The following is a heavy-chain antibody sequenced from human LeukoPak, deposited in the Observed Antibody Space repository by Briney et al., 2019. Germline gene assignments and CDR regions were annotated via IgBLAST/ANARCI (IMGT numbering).Heavy chain of an antibody. V-gene: IGHV3-21*01. CDR3: ARDRYSSGWYWFDP. CDR1: GFTFSSYS. D-gene: IGHD6-19*01. J-gene: IGHJ5*02. Sequence: PGGSLRLSCAASGFTFSSYSMNWVRQAPGKGLEWVSSISSSSSYLYYADSVKGRFTISRDNAKNSLYLQMNSLRAEDTAVYYCARDRYSSGWYWFDPWGQGTLVTVSS. CDR2: ISSSSSYL.